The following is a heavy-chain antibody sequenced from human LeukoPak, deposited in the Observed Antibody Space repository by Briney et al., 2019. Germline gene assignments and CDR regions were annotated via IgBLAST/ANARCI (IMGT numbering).Heavy chain of an antibody. Sequence: GGSLRLSCAASGFTFSSYWMSWVRQAPGKGLEWVANIKQDESQKYYVDSVKGRFTISRGNAKNSLYLQMNSLRAEDTAVYYCARDHYYGSGSYYNRWGQGTLVTVSS. J-gene: IGHJ4*02. CDR2: IKQDESQK. D-gene: IGHD3-10*01. CDR1: GFTFSSYW. V-gene: IGHV3-7*01. CDR3: ARDHYYGSGSYYNR.